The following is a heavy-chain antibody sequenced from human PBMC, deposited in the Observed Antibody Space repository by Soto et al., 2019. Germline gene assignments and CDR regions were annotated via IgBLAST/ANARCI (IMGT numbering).Heavy chain of an antibody. Sequence: QVQLVQSGAEVKKPGSSVQVSCKASGGTFSSYSINWVRQAPGQGLEWMGEIIPIFGTANYAQKFQGRVTIPADESTSTAYMELRSLRSENTAVYYCARDGGRLSGGIDYWGQGTLVTVSS. CDR2: IIPIFGTA. V-gene: IGHV1-69*01. CDR1: GGTFSSYS. CDR3: ARDGGRLSGGIDY. D-gene: IGHD1-26*01. J-gene: IGHJ4*02.